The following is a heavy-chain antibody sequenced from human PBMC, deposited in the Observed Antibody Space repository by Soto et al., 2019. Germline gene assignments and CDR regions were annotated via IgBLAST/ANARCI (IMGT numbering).Heavy chain of an antibody. Sequence: LSLTCTVSGGSISSYYWSWIRQPAGKGPEWIGRIYTSGSTNYNPSLKSRVTMSVDTSKNQFSLKLSSVTAADTAVYYCARDRERDSYGPFDYWGQGTLVTVSS. V-gene: IGHV4-4*07. J-gene: IGHJ4*02. D-gene: IGHD5-18*01. CDR2: IYTSGST. CDR3: ARDRERDSYGPFDY. CDR1: GGSISSYY.